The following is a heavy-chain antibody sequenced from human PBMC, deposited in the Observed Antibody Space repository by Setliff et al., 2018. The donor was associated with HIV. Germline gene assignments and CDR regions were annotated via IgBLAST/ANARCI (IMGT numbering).Heavy chain of an antibody. CDR2: IIPMFGTA. V-gene: IGHV1-69*13. J-gene: IGHJ4*02. D-gene: IGHD3-3*01. CDR3: ARGGSGYYDFWSGSSAFEY. CDR1: GGTFSSYA. Sequence: SVKVSCKASGGTFSSYAVNWVRQAPGQGLEWMGGIIPMFGTAHYAQKFQGRVTITADESTTTAYMELSSLRSEDTAVFYCARGGSGYYDFWSGSSAFEYWGQGTLVTVSS.